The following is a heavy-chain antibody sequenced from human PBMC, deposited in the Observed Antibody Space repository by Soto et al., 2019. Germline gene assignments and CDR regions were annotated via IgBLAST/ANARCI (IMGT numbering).Heavy chain of an antibody. CDR1: GGTFSSYA. CDR3: AREVIAAAGYDY. Sequence: SVKVSCKASGGTFSSYAISWVRRAPGQGLEWMGGIIPIFGTANYAQKFQGRVTITADKSTSTAYMELSSLRSEDTAVYYCAREVIAAAGYDYWGQGTLVTVSS. D-gene: IGHD6-13*01. J-gene: IGHJ4*02. V-gene: IGHV1-69*06. CDR2: IIPIFGTA.